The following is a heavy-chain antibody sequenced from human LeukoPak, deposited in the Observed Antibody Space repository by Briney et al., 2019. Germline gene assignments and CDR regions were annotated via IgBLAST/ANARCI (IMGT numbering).Heavy chain of an antibody. J-gene: IGHJ4*02. Sequence: ASVKVSCKASGYTFSGHYMHRVRQAPGQGLEWMGWINPDSGGTNYAQKFQGRVTMTRDTSISTAYVELTRLTSDDTAVYYCARDGNFDYWGQGTLVAVSS. CDR3: ARDGNFDY. V-gene: IGHV1-2*02. CDR1: GYTFSGHY. CDR2: INPDSGGT.